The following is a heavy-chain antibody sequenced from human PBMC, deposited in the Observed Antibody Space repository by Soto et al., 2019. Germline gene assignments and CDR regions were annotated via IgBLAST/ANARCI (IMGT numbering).Heavy chain of an antibody. CDR2: INPNSGGT. CDR3: ARWGDIVVVPAYYFDY. D-gene: IGHD2-2*01. CDR1: GYTFTGYY. Sequence: ASVKVSCKASGYTFTGYYMHWVRQAPGQGLEWMGWINPNSGGTNYAQKFQGRVTMTRDTSISTAYMELSRLRSDDTAVYYCARWGDIVVVPAYYFDYWGQGTLGTVSS. J-gene: IGHJ4*02. V-gene: IGHV1-2*02.